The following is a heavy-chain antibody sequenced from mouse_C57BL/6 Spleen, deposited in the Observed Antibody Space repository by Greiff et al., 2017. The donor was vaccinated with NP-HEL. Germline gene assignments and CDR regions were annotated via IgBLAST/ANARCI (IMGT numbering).Heavy chain of an antibody. CDR2: LWWDDDK. D-gene: IGHD1-1*01. J-gene: IGHJ3*01. V-gene: IGHV8-8*01. CDR1: GFSLSTFGMG. CDR3: ARSSDYYGQFAY. Sequence: QVQLKESGPGILQPSQTLSLTCSFSGFSLSTFGMGLVWIRQPSGKGLEWLAHLWWDDDKYYNPALKSRLTIAKDTSKNEVFLKSANVDTAETATYYCARSSDYYGQFAYWGQVTLVTVSA.